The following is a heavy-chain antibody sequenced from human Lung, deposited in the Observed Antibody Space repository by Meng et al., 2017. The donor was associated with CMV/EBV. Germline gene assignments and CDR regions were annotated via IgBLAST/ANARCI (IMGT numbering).Heavy chain of an antibody. D-gene: IGHD6-13*01. J-gene: IGHJ5*02. Sequence: QVLLAESGPGPEKHSETLSLPRAVFGESIARYSLRWVRQPAGTGLEWIGRISASGNTRYNPSLKSRVTMSVETSKNQFSLKLSSVTAADTAVYYCARDFGSSWYPNWFDPWGQGTLVTVSS. CDR2: ISASGNT. CDR3: ARDFGSSWYPNWFDP. V-gene: IGHV4-4*07. CDR1: GESIARYS.